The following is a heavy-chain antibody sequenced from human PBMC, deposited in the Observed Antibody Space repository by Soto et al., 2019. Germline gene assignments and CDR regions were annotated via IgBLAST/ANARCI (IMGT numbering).Heavy chain of an antibody. CDR3: ARMVRRYFDWYKIPMIAFDI. D-gene: IGHD3-9*01. Sequence: SETLSLTCAVYGGSFSGYYWSWIRQPPGKGLEWIGEINHSGSTNYNPSLKSRLTISVDTSKNQFSLKLSSVTAADTAVYYCARMVRRYFDWYKIPMIAFDIWGQGTMVTVSS. CDR1: GGSFSGYY. CDR2: INHSGST. J-gene: IGHJ3*02. V-gene: IGHV4-34*01.